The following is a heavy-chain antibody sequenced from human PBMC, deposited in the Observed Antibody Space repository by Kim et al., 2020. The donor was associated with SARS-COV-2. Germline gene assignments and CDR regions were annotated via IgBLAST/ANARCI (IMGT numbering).Heavy chain of an antibody. J-gene: IGHJ4*02. V-gene: IGHV4-31*02. Sequence: PSLKSRVTIPVDTSKNQFSLKLSSVTAAVTAVYYCARRKGGAMVFHHFDYWGQGTLVTVSS. CDR3: ARRKGGAMVFHHFDY. D-gene: IGHD5-18*01.